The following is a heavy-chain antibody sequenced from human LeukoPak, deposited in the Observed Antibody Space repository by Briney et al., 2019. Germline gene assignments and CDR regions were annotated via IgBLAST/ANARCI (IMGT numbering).Heavy chain of an antibody. J-gene: IGHJ4*02. CDR3: AKGGLRFLEWLVRY. CDR2: ISGSGGST. V-gene: IGHV3-23*01. Sequence: GGSLRLSCAASGFTFSSYAMSWVRQAPGKGLEWVSAISGSGGSTYYADSVKGRFTISRDNSKNTLYLQMNSLRAEDTAVYYCAKGGLRFLEWLVRYWGQGTLVAVSS. D-gene: IGHD3-3*01. CDR1: GFTFSSYA.